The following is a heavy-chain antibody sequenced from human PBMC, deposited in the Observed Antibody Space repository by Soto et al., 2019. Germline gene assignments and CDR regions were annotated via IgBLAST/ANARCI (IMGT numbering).Heavy chain of an antibody. V-gene: IGHV4-30-2*01. J-gene: IGHJ4*02. D-gene: IGHD4-17*01. CDR1: GGSISSGGYS. CDR3: ASAATTVTTLDY. Sequence: QLQLQASGSGLVKPSQTLSLTCAVSGGSISSGGYSWSWIRQTPGKGLEWIGYIYHSGSTYYNPYLKSRVTTSVDRATNQFSLNLSSVTAADTAVYYCASAATTVTTLDYCGQGTLVTVSS. CDR2: IYHSGST.